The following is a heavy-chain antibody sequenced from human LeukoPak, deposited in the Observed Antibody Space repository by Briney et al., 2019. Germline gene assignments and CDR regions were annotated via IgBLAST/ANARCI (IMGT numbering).Heavy chain of an antibody. J-gene: IGHJ4*02. D-gene: IGHD3-22*01. V-gene: IGHV3-23*01. Sequence: GGSLRLSCAASGFTVSSNYMSWVRQAPGKGLEWVSAISGSGFSTYYADSVRGHFTISRDNSKNTLYLQMNSLRAEDTAVYYCAKGGYYYDSREWRQGTPVTVSS. CDR3: AKGGYYYDSRE. CDR1: GFTVSSNY. CDR2: ISGSGFST.